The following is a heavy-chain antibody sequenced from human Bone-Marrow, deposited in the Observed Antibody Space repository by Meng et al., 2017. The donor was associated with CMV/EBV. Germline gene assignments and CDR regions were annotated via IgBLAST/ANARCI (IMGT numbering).Heavy chain of an antibody. J-gene: IGHJ6*02. V-gene: IGHV3-48*03. Sequence: GESLKISCAASGFTFSSYEMNWVRQAPGKGLEWVSYISSSSSTIYYADSVKGRFTISRDNAKNSLYLKMKSQRAEDTAVYYCGRELDIFTGYFPYYYYYGMDVWGRGNTVNVAS. D-gene: IGHD3-9*01. CDR2: ISSSSSTI. CDR3: GRELDIFTGYFPYYYYYGMDV. CDR1: GFTFSSYE.